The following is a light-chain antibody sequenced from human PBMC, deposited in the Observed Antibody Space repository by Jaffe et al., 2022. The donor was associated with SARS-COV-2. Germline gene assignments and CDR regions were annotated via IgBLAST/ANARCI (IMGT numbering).Light chain of an antibody. CDR2: WAS. V-gene: IGKV4-1*01. J-gene: IGKJ2*01. CDR1: QSVLYSSNNKNY. Sequence: DIVMTQSPDSLAVSLGERATINCKSSQSVLYSSNNKNYLTWYQQKPGQPPQLLIYWASTRESGVPDRFSGSGSGTDFTLTISGLQAEDVAVYYCQQYYETPYTFGQGTKLEIK. CDR3: QQYYETPYT.